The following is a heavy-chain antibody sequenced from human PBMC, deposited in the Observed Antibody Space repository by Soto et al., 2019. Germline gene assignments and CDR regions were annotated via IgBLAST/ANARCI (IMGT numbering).Heavy chain of an antibody. V-gene: IGHV4-59*08. CDR1: DGSIGRYY. J-gene: IGHJ4*01. D-gene: IGHD3-10*01. CDR3: AGRDSTEIYY. CDR2: IYYSGST. Sequence: PSETLSLTCTVRDGSIGRYYCSWIRQPPGKGLEWIGYIYYSGSTNYNPSLKSRVTISVDTSKNQFSLKLSSVTAADTAVYYFAGRDSTEIYYRGQRTPVPISS.